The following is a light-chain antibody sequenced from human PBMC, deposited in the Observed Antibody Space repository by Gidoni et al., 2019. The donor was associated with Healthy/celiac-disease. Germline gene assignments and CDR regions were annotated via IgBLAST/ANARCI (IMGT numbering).Light chain of an antibody. Sequence: EIVMTQSPATLSVSPGERATRSCRASQSVSSNLAWYQQKPGQAPRLLIYGASTRANGIPARFSGSGSGTEVTLTISSLQSEDFAVYYCQQYNNWPLTFGQGTKVEIK. V-gene: IGKV3-15*01. J-gene: IGKJ1*01. CDR1: QSVSSN. CDR3: QQYNNWPLT. CDR2: GAS.